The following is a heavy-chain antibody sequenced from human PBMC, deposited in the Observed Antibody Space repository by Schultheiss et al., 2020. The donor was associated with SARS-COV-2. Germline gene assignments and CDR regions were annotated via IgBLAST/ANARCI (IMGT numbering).Heavy chain of an antibody. CDR3: ARDPDYYDSSGSFDY. Sequence: SVKVSCKASGGSFSTYAISWVRQAPGQGLEWMGGIVPVFGTPNYAQRFQGRVTITADESTSTAYMELSSLRSEDTAVYYCARDPDYYDSSGSFDYWGQGTLVTVSS. D-gene: IGHD3-22*01. CDR1: GGSFSTYA. V-gene: IGHV1-69*13. J-gene: IGHJ4*02. CDR2: IVPVFGTP.